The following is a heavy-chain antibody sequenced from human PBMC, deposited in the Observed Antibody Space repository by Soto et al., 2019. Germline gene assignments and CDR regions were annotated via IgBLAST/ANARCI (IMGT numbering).Heavy chain of an antibody. CDR2: INPNSGGT. D-gene: IGHD3-9*01. CDR1: GYTFTGYY. V-gene: IGHV1-2*02. J-gene: IGHJ6*02. CDR3: ARGVRYLALYYGMDF. Sequence: ASVKVSCKASGYTFTGYYMHWVRPAPGQGLEWMGWINPNSGGTNYAQKFQGRVTMTTDTSTSTAYMELSRLRSDDTAVYYCARGVRYLALYYGMDFWGQGTTVTVSS.